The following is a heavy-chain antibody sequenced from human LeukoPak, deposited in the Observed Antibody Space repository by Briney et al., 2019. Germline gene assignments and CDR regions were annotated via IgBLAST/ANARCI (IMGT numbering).Heavy chain of an antibody. V-gene: IGHV3-23*01. D-gene: IGHD6-13*01. J-gene: IGHJ4*02. Sequence: GGSLRLSCAASDFIFRNFAMHWVRQAPGKGLEWVSDIYGSGDKTHCTDSVKGRFTISRDNSKNTLYLEMNSLSHEDTAIYYCAKGAAGLDDWGQGTLVTVSS. CDR2: IYGSGDKT. CDR3: AKGAAGLDD. CDR1: DFIFRNFA.